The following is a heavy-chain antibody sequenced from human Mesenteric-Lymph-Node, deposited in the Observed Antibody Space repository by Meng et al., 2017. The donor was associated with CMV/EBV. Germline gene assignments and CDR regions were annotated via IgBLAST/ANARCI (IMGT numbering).Heavy chain of an antibody. D-gene: IGHD3-3*01. CDR3: VRGGFLEWLYLGDYGMDV. V-gene: IGHV1-8*02. CDR1: GGTSSISV. J-gene: IGHJ6*02. CDR2: MNPHNGNV. Sequence: ASVKVSCKASGGTSSISVISWVRQATGQGLEWMGRMNPHNGNVDYAQKFQGRLTVTWTTSISTAYMELSGLRSEDTAVYYCVRGGFLEWLYLGDYGMDVWGQGTTVTVSS.